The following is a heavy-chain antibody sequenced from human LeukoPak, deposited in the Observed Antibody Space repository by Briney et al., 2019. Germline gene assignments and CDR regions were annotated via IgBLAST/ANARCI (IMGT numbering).Heavy chain of an antibody. D-gene: IGHD3-22*01. V-gene: IGHV1-69*05. CDR1: GGTFSSYA. Sequence: GASVKVSCKASGGTFSSYAISWVRQAPGQGLEWMGRIIPIFGTANYAQKFQGRVTITTDESTSTAYMELSSLRSEDTAVYYCARFDSSGYYEPGAFDIWGQGTMVTVSS. CDR2: IIPIFGTA. CDR3: ARFDSSGYYEPGAFDI. J-gene: IGHJ3*02.